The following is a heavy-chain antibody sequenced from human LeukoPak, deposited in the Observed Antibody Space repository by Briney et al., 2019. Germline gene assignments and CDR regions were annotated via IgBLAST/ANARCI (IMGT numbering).Heavy chain of an antibody. J-gene: IGHJ4*02. CDR3: ASGSGSYYGR. V-gene: IGHV3-33*08. D-gene: IGHD1-26*01. CDR1: GFTFSSYA. Sequence: GRSLRLSCAASGFTFSSYAMHWVRQAPGKGLEWVAVIWYDGSNKYYADSVKGRFTISRDNSKNTLYLQMNSLRAGDTAVYYCASGSGSYYGRWGQGTLVTVSS. CDR2: IWYDGSNK.